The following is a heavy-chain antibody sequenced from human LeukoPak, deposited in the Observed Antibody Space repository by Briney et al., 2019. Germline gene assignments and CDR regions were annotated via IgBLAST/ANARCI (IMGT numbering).Heavy chain of an antibody. CDR2: INGSGGRT. D-gene: IGHD5-12*01. CDR1: GFTFTTYA. V-gene: IGHV3-23*01. CDR3: AIGPPYGGYSD. Sequence: GGSLRLSCAASGFTFTTYAMTWVRQAPGKGPEWVSTINGSGGRTYYADSLRGRFTISRDNSKNTLYLQMNSLRAEDTAVYYCAIGPPYGGYSDWGQGTLVTVSS. J-gene: IGHJ4*02.